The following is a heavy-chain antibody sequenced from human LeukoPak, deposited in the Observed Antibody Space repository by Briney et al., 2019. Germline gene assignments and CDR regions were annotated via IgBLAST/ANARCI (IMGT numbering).Heavy chain of an antibody. CDR3: ARVGCSGGSCEFDY. CDR2: INHSGST. D-gene: IGHD2-15*01. J-gene: IGHJ4*02. CDR1: GGSFSGYY. Sequence: SETLSLTCALWGGSFSGYYWSWIRPPPGKGLEWIGEINHSGSTNCNPSLKSRITISVDTSKNQFSLKLSSVTAADTAVYYCARVGCSGGSCEFDYWGQGTLVTV. V-gene: IGHV4-34*01.